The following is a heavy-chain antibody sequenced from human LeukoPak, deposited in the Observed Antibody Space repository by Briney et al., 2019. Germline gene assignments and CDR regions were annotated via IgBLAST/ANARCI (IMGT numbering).Heavy chain of an antibody. V-gene: IGHV3-7*04. CDR1: VFTFSSYW. J-gene: IGHJ4*02. CDR2: IKQDGSEK. D-gene: IGHD6-19*01. CDR3: ARDNSGWYWDY. Sequence: GGSLRLSCAASVFTFSSYWMSWVRQAPGKGLEWVANIKQDGSEKYYVDSVKGRFTISRDNAKNSLYLQMNSLRAEDTAVYYCARDNSGWYWDYWGQGTLVTVSS.